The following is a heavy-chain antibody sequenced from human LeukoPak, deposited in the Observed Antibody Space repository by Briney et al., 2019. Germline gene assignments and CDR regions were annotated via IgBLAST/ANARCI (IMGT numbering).Heavy chain of an antibody. Sequence: GGSLRLSCAASGFTFSSYAMTWVRQAPGKELEWVSSISAGGDMTYYADSVKGRFTISRDNSKNTLYLQMNSLRPEDTAVYYCASRNRAWHQFDYWGQGNLVTVSS. CDR1: GFTFSSYA. D-gene: IGHD1-14*01. CDR3: ASRNRAWHQFDY. V-gene: IGHV3-23*01. CDR2: ISAGGDMT. J-gene: IGHJ4*02.